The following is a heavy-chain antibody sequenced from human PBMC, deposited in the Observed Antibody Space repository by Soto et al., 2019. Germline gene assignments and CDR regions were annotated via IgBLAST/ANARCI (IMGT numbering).Heavy chain of an antibody. V-gene: IGHV5-51*01. CDR2: IYPGDSDT. CDR3: ARGRERDYVWGSYRSPYYGMDV. Sequence: GESLKISCKGSGYSFTSYWIGWVRQMPGKGLEWMGIIYPGDSDTRYSPPFQGQVTISADKSISTAYLQWSSLKASDTAMYYCARGRERDYVWGSYRSPYYGMDVWGQGTTVTVSS. CDR1: GYSFTSYW. D-gene: IGHD3-16*02. J-gene: IGHJ6*02.